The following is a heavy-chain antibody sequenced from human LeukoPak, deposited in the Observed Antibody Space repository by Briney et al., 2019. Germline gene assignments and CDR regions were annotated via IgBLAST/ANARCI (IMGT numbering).Heavy chain of an antibody. V-gene: IGHV3-21*01. Sequence: GGSLRLSCAASGFTFSSYSMNWVRQAPGKGREWVSSISSSGTYIYSSDSVKRRFTFSRDNPKNSLYLQMDLLRPEDTAVYYCARSRSGLVLDYWGQGTLVTVSS. J-gene: IGHJ4*02. D-gene: IGHD3-22*01. CDR1: GFTFSSYS. CDR3: ARSRSGLVLDY. CDR2: ISSSGTYI.